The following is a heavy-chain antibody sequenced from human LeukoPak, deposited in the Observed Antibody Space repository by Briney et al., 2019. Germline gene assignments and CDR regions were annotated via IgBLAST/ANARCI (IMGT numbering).Heavy chain of an antibody. CDR1: GFTFSSYT. D-gene: IGHD4-17*01. Sequence: GGSLRLSCAASGFTFSSYTMHWVRQAPGKGLEWVSLISWDGGSTYYADSVKGRFTISRDNSKNSLYLQMNSLRTEDTALYYCAKGNGDYVKWFDPRGQGTLVPVSS. CDR3: AKGNGDYVKWFDP. CDR2: ISWDGGST. V-gene: IGHV3-43*01. J-gene: IGHJ5*02.